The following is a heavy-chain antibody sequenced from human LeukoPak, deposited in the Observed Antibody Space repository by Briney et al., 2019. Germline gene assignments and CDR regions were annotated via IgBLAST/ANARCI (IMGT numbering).Heavy chain of an antibody. CDR1: GFMFSNYW. J-gene: IGHJ6*02. CDR2: ISTDGKST. D-gene: IGHD2-2*01. Sequence: GSLRLSCVASGFMFSNYWMLWVRQAPGKGLMWVSLISTDGKSTRYAESVKGRFTISRDNAKNALYLQMDILRVEDTALYFCVRDYQFIQEVWGQGTTVTVSS. V-gene: IGHV3-74*01. CDR3: VRDYQFIQEV.